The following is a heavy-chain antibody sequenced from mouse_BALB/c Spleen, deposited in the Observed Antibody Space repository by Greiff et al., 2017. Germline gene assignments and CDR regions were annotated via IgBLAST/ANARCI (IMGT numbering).Heavy chain of an antibody. D-gene: IGHD2-10*01. J-gene: IGHJ2*01. CDR3: ARSYYGNYVRYFDY. CDR2: INPSNGRT. CDR1: GYTFTSYW. V-gene: IGHV1S81*02. Sequence: VQLQQSGAELVKPGASVKLSCKASGYTFTSYWMHWVKQRPGQGLEWIGEINPSNGRTNYNEKFKSKATLTVDKSSSTAYMQLSSLTSEDSAVYYCARSYYGNYVRYFDYWGQGTTLTVSS.